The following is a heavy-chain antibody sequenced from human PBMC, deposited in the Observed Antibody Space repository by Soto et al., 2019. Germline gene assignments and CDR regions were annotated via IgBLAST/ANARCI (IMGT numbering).Heavy chain of an antibody. CDR2: MYYSGNT. V-gene: IGHV4-31*03. Sequence: QVQLQESGPGLVKPSQTLSLTCTVSGGSISRGDYYWNWIRQHPGKGLKWIGYMYYSGNTHYNPSFKSRVTISGDTSKNQFSLKLSSVTAADTAVYYCARGRTYCGGDCYPTVFDYWGQGTLVTVSS. J-gene: IGHJ4*02. CDR3: ARGRTYCGGDCYPTVFDY. D-gene: IGHD2-21*02. CDR1: GGSISRGDYY.